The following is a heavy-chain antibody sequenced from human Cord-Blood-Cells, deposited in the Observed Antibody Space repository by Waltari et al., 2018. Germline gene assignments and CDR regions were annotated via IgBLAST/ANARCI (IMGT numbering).Heavy chain of an antibody. Sequence: EVQLVESGGGLVQPGGSLRLSCAVSGFTCMSYWMCWVRQAPGKGLEWVANIKQDGSEKYYVDSVKGRFTISRDNAKNSLYLQMNSLRAEDTAVYYCARVMVRGVIIAFDYWGQGTLVTVSS. CDR2: IKQDGSEK. D-gene: IGHD3-10*01. CDR3: ARVMVRGVIIAFDY. CDR1: GFTCMSYW. J-gene: IGHJ4*02. V-gene: IGHV3-7*01.